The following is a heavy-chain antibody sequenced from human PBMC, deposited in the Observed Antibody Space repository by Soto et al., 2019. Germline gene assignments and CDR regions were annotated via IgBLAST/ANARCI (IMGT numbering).Heavy chain of an antibody. J-gene: IGHJ3*02. V-gene: IGHV4-59*08. D-gene: IGHD3-22*01. CDR1: GGSISRYY. CDR3: ARHVLIVVALGAFDI. Sequence: SETLSLTCTVSGGSISRYYWSWIGRPPGKGLEWVGYVYYSGSANYNPSLKSRVTISVDTSKNQFSLKLSSVTAADTAVYYCARHVLIVVALGAFDIWGQGTMVTVSS. CDR2: VYYSGSA.